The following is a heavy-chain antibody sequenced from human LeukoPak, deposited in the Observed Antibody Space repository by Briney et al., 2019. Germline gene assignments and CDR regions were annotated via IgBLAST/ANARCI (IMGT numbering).Heavy chain of an antibody. CDR2: ISYDGSNK. J-gene: IGHJ4*02. Sequence: GRSLRLSCAASGFTFSSYAMHWVRQAPGKGLEWVAVISYDGSNKYYADAVKGRFTISRDNSKNTLYLQINSLIAEDTAVYYCARDLGGDYDFWSGAGGGYFDYWGQGTLVTVSS. CDR3: ARDLGGDYDFWSGAGGGYFDY. V-gene: IGHV3-30-3*01. D-gene: IGHD3-3*01. CDR1: GFTFSSYA.